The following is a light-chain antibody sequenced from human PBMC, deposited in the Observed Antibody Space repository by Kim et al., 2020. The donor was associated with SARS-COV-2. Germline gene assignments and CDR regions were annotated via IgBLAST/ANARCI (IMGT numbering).Light chain of an antibody. J-gene: IGLJ2*01. CDR2: GNT. CDR1: SSNIGAAYD. CDR3: QSYDSSLSGVV. V-gene: IGLV1-40*01. Sequence: QSVLTQPPSVSGAPGQRVTISCTGSSSNIGAAYDVYWYQQLPGTAPKLLIYGNTNRPSGVPDRFSGSKSDTSASLAITGLQAEDEADYYCQSYDSSLSGVVFGGGTQLTVL.